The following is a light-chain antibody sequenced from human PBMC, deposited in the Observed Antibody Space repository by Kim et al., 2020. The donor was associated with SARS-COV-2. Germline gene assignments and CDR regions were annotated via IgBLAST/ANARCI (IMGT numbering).Light chain of an antibody. CDR2: DVN. CDR1: SVKNNC. J-gene: IGLJ2*01. CDR3: CSHPAT. Sequence: QSALTQPRSVSGSPGQSVTISCTGTSVKNNCVSWYQQHPGKAPKLMTSDVNKRPSGVPDRFSGSKSGNTASLTVSGLQAEDEADYYCCSHPATFGGGTQLTVL. V-gene: IGLV2-11*01.